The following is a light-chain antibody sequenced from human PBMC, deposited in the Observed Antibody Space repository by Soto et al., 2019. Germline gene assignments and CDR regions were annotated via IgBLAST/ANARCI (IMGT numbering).Light chain of an antibody. CDR1: QRVSSSF. J-gene: IGKJ5*01. V-gene: IGKV3-20*01. Sequence: EIVLTQSPGTLSLSPGERATLSCRASQRVSSSFFAWYQQKPGQATRLLIYGASNRATGIPDRFSGSGSGTDFTLTMSRREPEDFAVYSCQQYGNSPITFGRETRLEIK. CDR3: QQYGNSPIT. CDR2: GAS.